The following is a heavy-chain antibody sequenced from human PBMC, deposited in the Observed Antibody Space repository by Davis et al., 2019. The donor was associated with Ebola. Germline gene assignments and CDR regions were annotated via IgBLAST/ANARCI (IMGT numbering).Heavy chain of an antibody. Sequence: GGSLRLSCAASGFTFSSYSMNWVRQAPGKGLEWVAVISYDGSNKYYADSVKGRFTISRDNSKNTLYLQMNSLRAEDTAVYYCARGVDIVVVPASPDYYGMDVWGKGTTVTVSS. V-gene: IGHV3-30*03. CDR3: ARGVDIVVVPASPDYYGMDV. J-gene: IGHJ6*04. CDR2: ISYDGSNK. CDR1: GFTFSSYS. D-gene: IGHD2-2*01.